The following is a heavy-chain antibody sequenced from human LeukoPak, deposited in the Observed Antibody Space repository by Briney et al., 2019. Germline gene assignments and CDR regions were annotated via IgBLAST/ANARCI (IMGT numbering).Heavy chain of an antibody. Sequence: SETLSLTCNVSGGSIRGYYWSWIRQPAGKGLEWIGRIYTSGSTNYNPSLKSRVTISVDTSKNQFSLKLSSVTAADTAVYYCARGSGSNPDYWGQGTLVTVSS. CDR1: GGSIRGYY. CDR2: IYTSGST. V-gene: IGHV4-4*07. J-gene: IGHJ4*02. D-gene: IGHD1-26*01. CDR3: ARGSGSNPDY.